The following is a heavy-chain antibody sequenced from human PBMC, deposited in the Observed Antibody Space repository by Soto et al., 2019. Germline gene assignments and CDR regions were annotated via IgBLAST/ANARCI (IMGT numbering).Heavy chain of an antibody. Sequence: QLQLQESGPGLVKPSETLSLTCTVSGGSISSSSYYWGWIRQPPGKGLEWIGSIYYSGSTYYNPSLKSRVTISVDTSKNQFSLKLSSVTAADTAVYYCARHRAPLRSLYYGMDVWGQGTTVTVSS. J-gene: IGHJ6*02. CDR3: ARHRAPLRSLYYGMDV. D-gene: IGHD4-17*01. CDR2: IYYSGST. V-gene: IGHV4-39*01. CDR1: GGSISSSSYY.